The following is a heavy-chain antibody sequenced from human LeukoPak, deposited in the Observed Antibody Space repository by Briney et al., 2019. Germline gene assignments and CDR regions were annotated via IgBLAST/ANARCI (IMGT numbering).Heavy chain of an antibody. CDR3: ARHTGGLGGYDFWSGYTLDGMDV. V-gene: IGHV4-39*01. CDR2: IYYSGST. J-gene: IGHJ6*02. Sequence: SETLSLTCTVSGGSISSSSYYWGWIRQPPGKGLEWIGSIYYSGSTYYNPSLKSRVTISVDTSKNQFSLKLSSVTAADTAVYYCARHTGGLGGYDFWSGYTLDGMDVWGQGTTVTVSS. D-gene: IGHD3-3*01. CDR1: GGSISSSSYY.